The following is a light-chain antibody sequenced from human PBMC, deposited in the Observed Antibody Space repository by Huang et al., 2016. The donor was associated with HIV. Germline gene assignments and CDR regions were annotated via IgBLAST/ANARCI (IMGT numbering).Light chain of an antibody. Sequence: EIVMTQSPATLSVSPGERATLSCRASQSVSSNLAWYQQKPGQAPRLLIYGASTRANGIPARFSGSGSGTEFILTISSLQSEDFAVYYCQQYDNWPPRGTFGQGTKVEIK. CDR1: QSVSSN. CDR3: QQYDNWPPRGT. J-gene: IGKJ1*01. V-gene: IGKV3-15*01. CDR2: GAS.